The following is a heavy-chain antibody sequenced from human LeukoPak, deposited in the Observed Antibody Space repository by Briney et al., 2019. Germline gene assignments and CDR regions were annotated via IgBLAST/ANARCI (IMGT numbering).Heavy chain of an antibody. D-gene: IGHD1-26*01. CDR3: ARDVSGRTTFDY. J-gene: IGHJ4*02. CDR2: IYYSGST. CDR1: GGSISSYY. Sequence: PSETLSLTCTVSGGSISSYYWSWIRQPPGKGLEWIGYIYYSGSTNYNPSLKSRVTISVDTSKNQFSLKLSSVTAADTAVYYCARDVSGRTTFDYWGQGTLVTVSS. V-gene: IGHV4-59*12.